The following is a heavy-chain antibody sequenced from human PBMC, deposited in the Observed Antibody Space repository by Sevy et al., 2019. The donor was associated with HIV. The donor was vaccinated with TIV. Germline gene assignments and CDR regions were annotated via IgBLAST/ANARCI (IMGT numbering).Heavy chain of an antibody. Sequence: GGSLRLSCEASGFTFSNYDMNWVRQAPGKGLEWVSKFTSRLGTIYHADPGRGRFTISRDNAKKSRYLQMNSLRAEDTALDYCVRRGGAYDAGLDPWGQGTLVTVSS. CDR3: VRRGGAYDAGLDP. CDR2: FTSRLGTI. D-gene: IGHD3-22*01. J-gene: IGHJ5*02. CDR1: GFTFSNYD. V-gene: IGHV3-48*03.